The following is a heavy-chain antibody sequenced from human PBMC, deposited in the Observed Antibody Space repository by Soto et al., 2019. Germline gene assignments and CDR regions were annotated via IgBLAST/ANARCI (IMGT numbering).Heavy chain of an antibody. CDR3: ARRGQLELTHYYGMDV. J-gene: IGHJ6*02. D-gene: IGHD1-1*01. Sequence: SETLSLSCTVSGGSISSSSYYWGWIRQPPGKGLEWIGSIYYSGSTYYNPSLKSRVTISVDTSKNQFSLKLSSVTAADTAVYYCARRGQLELTHYYGMDVWGQGTTVTVSS. CDR1: GGSISSSSYY. CDR2: IYYSGST. V-gene: IGHV4-39*01.